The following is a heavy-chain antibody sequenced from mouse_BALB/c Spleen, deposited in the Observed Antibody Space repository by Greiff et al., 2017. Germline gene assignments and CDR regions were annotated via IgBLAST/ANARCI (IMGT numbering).Heavy chain of an antibody. CDR3: APMITTRYYAMDY. Sequence: VQLQQSGAELAKPGASVKMSCKASGYTFTSYWMHWVKQRPGQGLEWIGYINPSTGYTEYNHKFKDKATLTADKSSSTAYMQLSSLTSEDSAVYYCAPMITTRYYAMDYWGQGTSVTVSS. V-gene: IGHV1-7*01. CDR2: INPSTGYT. J-gene: IGHJ4*01. CDR1: GYTFTSYW. D-gene: IGHD2-4*01.